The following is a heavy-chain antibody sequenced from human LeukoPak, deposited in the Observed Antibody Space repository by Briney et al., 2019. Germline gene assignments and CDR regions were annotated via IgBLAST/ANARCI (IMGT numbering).Heavy chain of an antibody. V-gene: IGHV3-23*01. Sequence: GGSLRLSCAASGFTFSAYAMSWVRQAPGKGVEWVSALSGSGDITYYADSVKGRFTISRNNSKNTLYLQMNSLRAEDTAVYYCAKDPSTLVRGYFDYWGQGTLVTVSS. J-gene: IGHJ4*02. CDR3: AKDPSTLVRGYFDY. CDR2: LSGSGDIT. D-gene: IGHD4-23*01. CDR1: GFTFSAYA.